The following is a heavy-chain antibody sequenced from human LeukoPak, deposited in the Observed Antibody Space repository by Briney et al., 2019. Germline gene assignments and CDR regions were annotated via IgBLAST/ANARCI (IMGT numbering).Heavy chain of an antibody. J-gene: IGHJ5*02. V-gene: IGHV1-2*02. Sequence: GASVKVSCKASGYTFTGYYMHWVRQAPGQGLEWMGWINPNSGGTNYAQKFQGRVTMTRDTSISTAYMELSRLRSDDTAVYYCARGIRYCSSTSCYFRFDPWGQGTLVTVSS. D-gene: IGHD2-2*01. CDR3: ARGIRYCSSTSCYFRFDP. CDR1: GYTFTGYY. CDR2: INPNSGGT.